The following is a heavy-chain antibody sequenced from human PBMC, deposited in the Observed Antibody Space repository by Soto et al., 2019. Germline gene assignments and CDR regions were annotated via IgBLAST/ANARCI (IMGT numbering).Heavy chain of an antibody. D-gene: IGHD5-18*01. CDR1: GYTFRNFC. Sequence: ASVKVSCKASGYTFRNFCLSWVLQAPGQGLEWMGWISGYNGNTNSAERFQGRVTMTTDTSTSTAYMEVRSLTSDDTAVYYCARDKGYGFGWSSSSGMDVWGQGTTVTVSS. CDR3: ARDKGYGFGWSSSSGMDV. V-gene: IGHV1-18*01. J-gene: IGHJ6*02. CDR2: ISGYNGNT.